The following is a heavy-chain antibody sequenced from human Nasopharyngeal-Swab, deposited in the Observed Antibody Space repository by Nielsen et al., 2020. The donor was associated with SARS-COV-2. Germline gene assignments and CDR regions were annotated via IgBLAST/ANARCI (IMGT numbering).Heavy chain of an antibody. CDR2: IHPSGGST. V-gene: IGHV1-46*01. D-gene: IGHD6-19*01. CDR3: AREVTAVAGRELFGWFDL. CDR1: GYTFTSYY. J-gene: IGHJ2*01. Sequence: ASVKVSCKASGYTFTSYYMHWVRQAPGQGLEWMGIIHPSGGSTSYAQKFQGRVTMTRDTSTSTVYMELSSLRSDDTAVYYCAREVTAVAGRELFGWFDLWGRGTLVTVSS.